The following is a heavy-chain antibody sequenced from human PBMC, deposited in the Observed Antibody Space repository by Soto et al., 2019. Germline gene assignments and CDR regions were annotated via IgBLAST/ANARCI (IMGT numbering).Heavy chain of an antibody. CDR3: ARGGAGYCISTSCYAFYNWFDP. V-gene: IGHV4-30-4*01. Sequence: SETLSLTCTVSGGSISSGDYYWSWIRQPPGKGLEWIGYIYYSGSTYYNPSLKSRVTISVDTSKNQFSLKLSSVTAADTAVYYCARGGAGYCISTSCYAFYNWFDPWGQGTLVTVSS. J-gene: IGHJ5*02. D-gene: IGHD2-2*01. CDR2: IYYSGST. CDR1: GGSISSGDYY.